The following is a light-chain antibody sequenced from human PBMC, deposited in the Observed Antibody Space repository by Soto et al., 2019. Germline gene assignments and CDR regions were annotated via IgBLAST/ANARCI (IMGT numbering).Light chain of an antibody. CDR1: QRCSSSY. V-gene: IGKV3-20*01. CDR2: GAS. J-gene: IGKJ4*01. CDR3: HQYGSPPLT. Sequence: EMVVTKSPGTLHLSPEERATLSCRASQRCSSSYFAWYQQKPGQAPRLLIYGASSRATGIPDRFSGSGSGTDFTVTISRLESEQFAVYYCHQYGSPPLTFGGGTKVEIK.